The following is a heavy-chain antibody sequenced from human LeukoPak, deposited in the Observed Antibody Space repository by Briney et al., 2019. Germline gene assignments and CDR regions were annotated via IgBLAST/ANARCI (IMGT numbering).Heavy chain of an antibody. J-gene: IGHJ4*02. Sequence: PGGSLRLSCAASDFTFSTDERSWVRQAPREGLQWVSYRITTGRTTYYTQSVQGRFTMSRDNAKNSVYLQMSSLRADDTAVYYCAGKPRDGYNDGRFDFWGQGTLVSVSS. CDR3: AGKPRDGYNDGRFDF. CDR1: DFTFSTDE. CDR2: RITTGRTT. V-gene: IGHV3-48*03. D-gene: IGHD5-24*01.